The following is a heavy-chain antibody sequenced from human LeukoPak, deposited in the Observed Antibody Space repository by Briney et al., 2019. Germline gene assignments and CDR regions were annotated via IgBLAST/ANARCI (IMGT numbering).Heavy chain of an antibody. CDR1: GGSISSSDYS. Sequence: PSETLSLTCTVSGGSISSSDYSWGWIRQPPGTALEWLGSMYSSGRTYFNPSLKSRVTISIDTSKNQFSLKLTSVAAADTAVYYCARPTRGYSYGMDSWGQGTLVTVSS. J-gene: IGHJ4*02. CDR2: MYSSGRT. D-gene: IGHD5-18*01. V-gene: IGHV4-39*01. CDR3: ARPTRGYSYGMDS.